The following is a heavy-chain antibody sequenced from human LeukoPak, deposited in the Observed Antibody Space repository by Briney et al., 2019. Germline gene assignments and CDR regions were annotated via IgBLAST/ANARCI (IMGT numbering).Heavy chain of an antibody. Sequence: GASVKVSCTASGYTVTSYGLNWVRQAPGQGLEWMGWISAYNGNTNYAQKLQGRVTMTTDTSTSTAYMELRSLRSDDTAVYYCAIGGIDYYDSSAFDYWGQGTLVTVSS. D-gene: IGHD3-22*01. V-gene: IGHV1-18*01. CDR2: ISAYNGNT. J-gene: IGHJ4*02. CDR1: GYTVTSYG. CDR3: AIGGIDYYDSSAFDY.